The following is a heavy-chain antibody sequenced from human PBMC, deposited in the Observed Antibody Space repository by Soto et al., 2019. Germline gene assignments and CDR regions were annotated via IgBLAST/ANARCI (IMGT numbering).Heavy chain of an antibody. V-gene: IGHV4-4*02. CDR2: IHHSGTT. Sequence: QVQLQESGPGLVKPSETLSLTCAVSGGSISSSNWWHWVRQPPGKGLEWIGEIHHSGTTNYNPSLKSRVAISLDKSKNQFSLKLNSVTAADTAVYYCARVRQYCSGTSCYLDPWGQGTLVTVSS. D-gene: IGHD2-2*01. CDR3: ARVRQYCSGTSCYLDP. J-gene: IGHJ5*02. CDR1: GGSISSSNW.